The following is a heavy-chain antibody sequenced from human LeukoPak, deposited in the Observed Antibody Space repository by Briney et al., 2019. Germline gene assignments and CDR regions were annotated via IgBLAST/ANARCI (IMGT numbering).Heavy chain of an antibody. V-gene: IGHV1-2*02. D-gene: IGHD3-10*01. Sequence: ASVKVSCKASGYTFTSYGISWVRQAPGQGLEWMGWINPNSGGTNYAQKFQGRITMTRDTSISTACMELSRLRSDDPAVYYCSRGFADGRGFYYWGQGTLVTVST. CDR3: SRGFADGRGFYY. J-gene: IGHJ4*02. CDR1: GYTFTSYG. CDR2: INPNSGGT.